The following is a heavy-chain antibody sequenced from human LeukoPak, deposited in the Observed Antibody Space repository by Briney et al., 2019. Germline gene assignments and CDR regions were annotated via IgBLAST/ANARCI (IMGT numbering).Heavy chain of an antibody. CDR3: AKDFFALTVRGVIINYFDS. J-gene: IGHJ4*02. Sequence: GGSLRLSCEASGFIFSTYGMHWVRQAPGKGLEWVAVISYDGSNKFYADSVKGRFTISRDNSKSTLYLQMNSLRAEDTAVYYCAKDFFALTVRGVIINYFDSWGQGTLVTVSS. D-gene: IGHD3-10*01. CDR2: ISYDGSNK. V-gene: IGHV3-30*18. CDR1: GFIFSTYG.